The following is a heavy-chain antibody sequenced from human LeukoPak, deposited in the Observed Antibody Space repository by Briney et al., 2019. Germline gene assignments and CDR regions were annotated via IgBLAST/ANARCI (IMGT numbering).Heavy chain of an antibody. CDR3: ARFDSSSWYFDY. CDR2: ISGSGGST. J-gene: IGHJ4*02. V-gene: IGHV3-23*01. Sequence: GGSLRLSCAASGFTFSSYAMSWVRQAPGKGLEWVSAISGSGGSTYYADSVKGRFTISRDNSKNTLYLQMNSLRAEDTAVYYCARFDSSSWYFDYWGQGTLVTVSS. D-gene: IGHD6-13*01. CDR1: GFTFSSYA.